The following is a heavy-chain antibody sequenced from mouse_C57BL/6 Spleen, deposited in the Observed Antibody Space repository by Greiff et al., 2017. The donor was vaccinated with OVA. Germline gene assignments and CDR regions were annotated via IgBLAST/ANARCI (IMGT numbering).Heavy chain of an antibody. D-gene: IGHD1-1*01. J-gene: IGHJ3*01. Sequence: ESGPGLVKPSQSLSLTCSVTGYSITSGYYWNWIRQFPGNKLEWMGYISYDGSNNYNPSLKNRISITRDTSKNQFFLKLNSVTTEDTATYYCARDGYYGSSPFAYWGQGTLVTVSA. CDR2: ISYDGSN. CDR3: ARDGYYGSSPFAY. CDR1: GYSITSGYY. V-gene: IGHV3-6*01.